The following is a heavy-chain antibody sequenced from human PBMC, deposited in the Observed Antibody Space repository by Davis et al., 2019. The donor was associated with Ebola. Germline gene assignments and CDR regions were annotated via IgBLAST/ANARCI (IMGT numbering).Heavy chain of an antibody. CDR1: GGSFSGYY. D-gene: IGHD3-3*01. CDR3: ARGTFWSGYYYFDY. Sequence: MPSETLSLTCAVYGGSFSGYYWSWIRQPPGKGLEWIGEINHSGSTNYNPSLKSRVTISVDTSKNQFSLKLSSVTAADTAVYYCARGTFWSGYYYFDYWGQGTLVTVSS. CDR2: INHSGST. V-gene: IGHV4-34*01. J-gene: IGHJ4*02.